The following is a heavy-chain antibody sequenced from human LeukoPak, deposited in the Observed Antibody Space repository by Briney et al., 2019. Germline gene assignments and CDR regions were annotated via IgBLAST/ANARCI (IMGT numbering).Heavy chain of an antibody. Sequence: ASVKVSCKASGYTFTTYYIHWVRQAPGQGLEWVGIINPSGGSPTYAQKFQGRVTMTRDTSTSTVYMELSSLRSDDTAVYYCARGLGSGNYYGYWGQGTLVTVPS. CDR1: GYTFTTYY. CDR2: INPSGGSP. CDR3: ARGLGSGNYYGY. J-gene: IGHJ4*02. D-gene: IGHD1-26*01. V-gene: IGHV1-46*01.